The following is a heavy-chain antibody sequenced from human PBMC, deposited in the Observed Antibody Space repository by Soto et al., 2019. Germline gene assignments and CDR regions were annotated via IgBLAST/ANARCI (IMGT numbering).Heavy chain of an antibody. J-gene: IGHJ4*02. CDR3: ARDPPTGTTLGWADS. D-gene: IGHD1-7*01. CDR1: GFSFSSDS. Sequence: EVQLVESGGGLVKPGGSLRLSCAASGFSFSSDSMGWVRQAPGKGLEWVSSISSSGSFKNYADSVKDRFTISRDNAKNSLYLLLSGLKEEDTAVYYCARDPPTGTTLGWADSWGQGTLVTVSS. CDR2: ISSSGSFK. V-gene: IGHV3-21*01.